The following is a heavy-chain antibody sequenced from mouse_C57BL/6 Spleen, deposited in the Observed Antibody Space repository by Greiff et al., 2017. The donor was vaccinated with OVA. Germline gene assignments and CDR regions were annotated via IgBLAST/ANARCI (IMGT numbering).Heavy chain of an antibody. V-gene: IGHV1-52*01. Sequence: QVQLQQPGAELVRPGSSVKLSCKASGYTFTSYWMHWVKQRPIQGLEWIGNIDPSDSETHYNQKFKDKATLTVDKSSSTAYMQLSSLTSEDSAVYYCARYYSNYPFDYWGQGTTLTVSS. D-gene: IGHD2-5*01. CDR2: IDPSDSET. CDR1: GYTFTSYW. J-gene: IGHJ2*01. CDR3: ARYYSNYPFDY.